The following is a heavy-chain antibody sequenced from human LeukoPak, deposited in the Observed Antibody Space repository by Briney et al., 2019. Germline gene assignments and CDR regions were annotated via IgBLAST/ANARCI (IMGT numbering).Heavy chain of an antibody. J-gene: IGHJ4*02. CDR3: AKFSGSHSLDY. D-gene: IGHD1-26*01. Sequence: GGSLRLSCAASGFTFSDYWMTWVRQAPGKGLEWVALISYDGSSKYYADSVKGRFTISRDKSKNTLYLQMNSLRAEDTAIYYCAKFSGSHSLDYWGQGTLVTVSS. CDR2: ISYDGSSK. CDR1: GFTFSDYW. V-gene: IGHV3-30*18.